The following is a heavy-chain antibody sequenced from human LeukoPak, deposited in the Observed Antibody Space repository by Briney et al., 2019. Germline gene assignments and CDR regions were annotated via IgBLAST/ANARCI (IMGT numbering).Heavy chain of an antibody. D-gene: IGHD2-2*01. J-gene: IGHJ4*02. CDR3: ARDRGRYCSSTSCDPAFDY. Sequence: GASVKVSCKASGGTFSSYAISWVRQAPGQGLEWVGGIIPIFGTANYAQKFQGRVTITADESTSTAYMELSSLRSEDTAVYYCARDRGRYCSSTSCDPAFDYWGQGTLVTVSS. V-gene: IGHV1-69*13. CDR1: GGTFSSYA. CDR2: IIPIFGTA.